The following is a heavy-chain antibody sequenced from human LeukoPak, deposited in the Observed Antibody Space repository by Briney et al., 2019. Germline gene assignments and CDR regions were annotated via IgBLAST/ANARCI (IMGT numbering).Heavy chain of an antibody. Sequence: GGSLRLSCAASGFTFSDYYMSWIRRAPGKGLEWVSYISSSGSTIYYADSVKGRFTISRDNAKNSLYLQMNSLRAEDTAVYYCARGYSSSWYVEGYLDYWGQGTLVTVSS. D-gene: IGHD6-13*01. CDR1: GFTFSDYY. CDR3: ARGYSSSWYVEGYLDY. J-gene: IGHJ4*02. CDR2: ISSSGSTI. V-gene: IGHV3-11*01.